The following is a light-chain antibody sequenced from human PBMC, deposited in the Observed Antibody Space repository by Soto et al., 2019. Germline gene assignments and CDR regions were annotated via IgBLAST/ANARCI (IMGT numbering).Light chain of an antibody. Sequence: DIQMTQSPSSLSASVGDRVTITCQASQDISNYLNRNQQKPGKAPKLLIYDASNLETGVPPRFSGSGSGTDFTFTISSLQPEDIATYYCQQYDNLPYTFGQGTKLEIK. CDR3: QQYDNLPYT. J-gene: IGKJ2*01. V-gene: IGKV1-33*01. CDR1: QDISNY. CDR2: DAS.